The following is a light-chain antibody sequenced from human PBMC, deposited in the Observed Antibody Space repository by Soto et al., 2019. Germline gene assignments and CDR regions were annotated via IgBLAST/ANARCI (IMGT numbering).Light chain of an antibody. J-gene: IGLJ3*02. Sequence: QSALTQPASVSGSPGQSITISCTGTSSDVGAYDYVSWYQQHPGKAPQLVIYEVSNRPSGVSDRFSGSKSGNTASLTISGLQAEDEAGYYCSSYTSSSTWVFGGGTKLTVL. CDR1: SSDVGAYDY. CDR3: SSYTSSSTWV. V-gene: IGLV2-14*01. CDR2: EVS.